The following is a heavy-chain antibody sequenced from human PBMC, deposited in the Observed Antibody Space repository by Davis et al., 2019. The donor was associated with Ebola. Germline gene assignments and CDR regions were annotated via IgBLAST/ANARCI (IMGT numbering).Heavy chain of an antibody. CDR3: ARDLGYYEASRHWYFDL. V-gene: IGHV4-39*07. D-gene: IGHD3-22*01. CDR1: GVSISNSAYY. CDR2: IFYHGRT. J-gene: IGHJ2*01. Sequence: PSETLSLTCTVSGVSISNSAYYWGWVRQPPGMGPEWIGNIFYHGRTFYNPSLESRVTMSVDTSKNLFSLKLTSVTAADTAVYYCARDLGYYEASRHWYFDLWGRGTLVTVSS.